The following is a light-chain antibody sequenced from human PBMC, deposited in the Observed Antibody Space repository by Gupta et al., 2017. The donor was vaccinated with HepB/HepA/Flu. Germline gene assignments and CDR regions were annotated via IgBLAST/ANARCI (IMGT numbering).Light chain of an antibody. CDR1: SSNIGAGYD. CDR3: QSYDSSLSAYV. CDR2: GNS. V-gene: IGLV1-40*01. Sequence: HSVLPQPPPLSGPPGPRVTISCTGSSSNIGAGYDVHWYQQLPGTAPKLLIYGNSNRPSGVPDRFSGSKSGTSASLAITGLQAEDEADYYCQSYDSSLSAYVFGTGTKVTVL. J-gene: IGLJ1*01.